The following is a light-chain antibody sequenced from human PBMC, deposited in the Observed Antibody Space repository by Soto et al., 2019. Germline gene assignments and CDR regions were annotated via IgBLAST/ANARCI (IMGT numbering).Light chain of an antibody. CDR1: SSNIGNSY. V-gene: IGLV1-51*01. J-gene: IGLJ1*01. CDR2: DDN. CDR3: SSYTTTDTYV. Sequence: QSVLTQPPSVSAAPGQTVTVSCSGNSSNIGNSYVSWYQQFPGTAPRLLIYDDNKRPSGIRDRFSGSKSGTSATLAITGLQTGDEAVYYCSSYTTTDTYVFGTGTKVTVL.